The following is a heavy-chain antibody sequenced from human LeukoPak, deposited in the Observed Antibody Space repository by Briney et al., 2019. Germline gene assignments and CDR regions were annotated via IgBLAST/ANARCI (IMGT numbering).Heavy chain of an antibody. D-gene: IGHD1-26*01. J-gene: IGHJ4*02. V-gene: IGHV3-30*18. CDR1: GFTFSSYW. Sequence: GGSLRLSCAASGFTFSSYWMSWVRQAPGKGLEWVAVISYDGSNKYYADSVKGRFTISRDNSKNTLYLQMNSLRAEDTAVYYCAKESPVGATYYFDYWGQGTLVTVSS. CDR3: AKESPVGATYYFDY. CDR2: ISYDGSNK.